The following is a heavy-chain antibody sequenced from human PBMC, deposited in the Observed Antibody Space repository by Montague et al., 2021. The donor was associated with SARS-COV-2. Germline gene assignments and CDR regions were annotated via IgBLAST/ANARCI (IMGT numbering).Heavy chain of an antibody. Sequence: SETLSLTCTVSGGSISTYYYWGWLRQPPGKGLEWIGSIYYGGSTXXNPSLKSRVTISVDTSMNHFSLKLSSVTAADTAVYYCARDQGVYCSGGSCYNFDYWGQGTLVIVSS. D-gene: IGHD2-15*01. CDR2: IYYGGST. CDR3: ARDQGVYCSGGSCYNFDY. V-gene: IGHV4-39*02. CDR1: GGSISTYYY. J-gene: IGHJ4*02.